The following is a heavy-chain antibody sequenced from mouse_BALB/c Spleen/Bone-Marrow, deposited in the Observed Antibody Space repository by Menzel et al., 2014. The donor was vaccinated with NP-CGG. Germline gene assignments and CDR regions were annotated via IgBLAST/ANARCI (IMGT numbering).Heavy chain of an antibody. V-gene: IGHV4-1*02. CDR1: GFDFSRYW. CDR3: ARQGYYGKGDY. Sequence: DVQLQESGGGLVQPGGSLTLSCAASGFDFSRYWMSWVRQAPGKGLEWIGEINPDSSTINYTPSLKDKFIISRDNAKNTLYLQMSKVRSEDTALYYCARQGYYGKGDYWGQGTTLTVSS. CDR2: INPDSSTI. J-gene: IGHJ2*01. D-gene: IGHD2-1*01.